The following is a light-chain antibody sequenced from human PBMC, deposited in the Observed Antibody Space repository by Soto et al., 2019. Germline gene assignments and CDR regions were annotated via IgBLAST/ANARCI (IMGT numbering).Light chain of an antibody. CDR2: EVS. CDR1: SSDVGSYNL. V-gene: IGLV2-23*02. Sequence: QSALTQPASVSGSPGQSITISCTGTSSDVGSYNLVSWYQQHPGKAPKLMIYEVSKRPSGVSNRFSGSKSGNTASLTISGLQAADEADDYCCSYAGSSTFVVFGGGTKLTVL. CDR3: CSYAGSSTFVV. J-gene: IGLJ2*01.